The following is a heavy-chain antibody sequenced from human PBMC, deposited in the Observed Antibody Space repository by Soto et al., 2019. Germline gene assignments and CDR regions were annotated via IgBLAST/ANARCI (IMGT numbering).Heavy chain of an antibody. Sequence: QLGGSLGLSCAASGFTFSSYGMSWVRQAPGKGLEGVANIKQNGSGKTYVDSVKGRFTISRDNAKNPLYLQMNSLRAEDTAVYYCARHTSHSLPGTVVITTSLYYWGQGTLVTVSS. CDR1: GFTFSSYG. J-gene: IGHJ4*02. V-gene: IGHV3-7*05. CDR3: ARHTSHSLPGTVVITTSLYY. CDR2: IKQNGSGK. D-gene: IGHD3-22*01.